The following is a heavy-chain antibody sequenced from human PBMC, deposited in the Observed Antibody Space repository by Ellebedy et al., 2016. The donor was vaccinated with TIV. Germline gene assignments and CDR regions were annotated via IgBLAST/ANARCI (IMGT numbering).Heavy chain of an antibody. CDR1: GGSISSYY. J-gene: IGHJ4*02. D-gene: IGHD6-19*01. CDR2: IYYSGST. V-gene: IGHV4-59*01. CDR3: ARVPYSSGRPDY. Sequence: MPSETLSLTCTVSGGSISSYYWSWIRQPPGKGLEWIGYIYYSGSTNYNPSLKSRVTISLDTSKNQFSLKLSSVTAADTAVYYCARVPYSSGRPDYWGQGTLVTVSS.